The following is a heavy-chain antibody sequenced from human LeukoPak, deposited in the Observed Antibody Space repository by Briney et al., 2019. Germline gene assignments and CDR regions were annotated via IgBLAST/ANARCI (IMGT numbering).Heavy chain of an antibody. CDR3: ARDCSGGSCYHYGMDV. Sequence: PGGSLRLSCEASGFTFSSYSMNWVRQAPGKGLEWVSYISSSSSYTNYADSVKGRFTISRDNAKNSLYLQMNSLRAEDTAVYYCARDCSGGSCYHYGMDVWGQGTTVTVSS. CDR2: ISSSSSYT. V-gene: IGHV3-21*05. CDR1: GFTFSSYS. D-gene: IGHD2-15*01. J-gene: IGHJ6*02.